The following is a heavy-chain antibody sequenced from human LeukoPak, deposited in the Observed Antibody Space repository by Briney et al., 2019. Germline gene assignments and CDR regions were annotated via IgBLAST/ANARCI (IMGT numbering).Heavy chain of an antibody. CDR3: AKSMGFGAYYYYGMDV. CDR2: ISYDGSNK. J-gene: IGHJ6*02. Sequence: PGRSLRLSCAASGFTISSYGMHWVRQAPGKGLEWVAVISYDGSNKYYADSVKGRFTISRDNSKNTLYLQMNSLRAEDTAVYYCAKSMGFGAYYYYGMDVWGQGTTVTVSS. CDR1: GFTISSYG. D-gene: IGHD3-3*01. V-gene: IGHV3-30*18.